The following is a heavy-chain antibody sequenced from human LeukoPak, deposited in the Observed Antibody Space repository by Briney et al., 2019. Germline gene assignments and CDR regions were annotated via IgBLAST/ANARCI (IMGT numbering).Heavy chain of an antibody. CDR3: ARQSYGGDAYYFDF. CDR1: GGSISSSSYY. V-gene: IGHV4-61*05. J-gene: IGHJ4*02. Sequence: SETLSLTCTVSGGSISSSSYYWSWIRQPPGKGLEWIGYIYYSGSTYYNPSLNSRVTISVDMSNNQSSLKLSSVTAADTAVYYCARQSYGGDAYYFDFWGQGTLVTVSS. D-gene: IGHD2-21*02. CDR2: IYYSGST.